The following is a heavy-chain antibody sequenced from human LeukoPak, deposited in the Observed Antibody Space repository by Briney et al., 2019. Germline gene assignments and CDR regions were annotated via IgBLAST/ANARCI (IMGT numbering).Heavy chain of an antibody. CDR3: ARATYGSGSYYNR. V-gene: IGHV4-34*01. J-gene: IGHJ4*02. CDR1: GGSFSGYY. Sequence: SETLSLTCAVYGGSFSGYYWSWIRQPPGKGLEWIGEINHSGSTNYNPSLKSRVTISVDTSKNQFSLKLSSVTAADTAVYYCARATYGSGSYYNRWGQGTLVTASS. D-gene: IGHD3-10*01. CDR2: INHSGST.